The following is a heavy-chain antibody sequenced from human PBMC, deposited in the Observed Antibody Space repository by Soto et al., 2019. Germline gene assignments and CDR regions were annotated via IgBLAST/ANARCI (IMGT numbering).Heavy chain of an antibody. V-gene: IGHV4-4*02. CDR1: GGSISSSNW. CDR2: IYHSGST. D-gene: IGHD2-15*01. J-gene: IGHJ5*02. CDR3: ASFSVDPQDWFDP. Sequence: QVQLQESGPGLVKPSGTLSLTCAVSGGSISSSNWWRWVRQPPGKGLEWIGEIYHSGSTNYNPSLQSRVTISVDKSKNQFSLKLSSVTAADTAVYYCASFSVDPQDWFDPWGQGTLVTVSS.